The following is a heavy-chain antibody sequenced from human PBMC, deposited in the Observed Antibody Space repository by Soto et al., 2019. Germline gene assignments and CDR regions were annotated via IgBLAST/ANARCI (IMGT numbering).Heavy chain of an antibody. D-gene: IGHD3-10*01. CDR2: ISNSGDTI. Sequence: EVQLLESGGGLVQPGGSLRLSCVASGFTVSYYNTSWVRPAPGTGLEWVSGISNSGDTIYYADSVKGRFTISRDNFTNRSSVQMYKVCAVGSSVYYFADPGSGPGHYGGYDVDVWGQGTAVPVPS. V-gene: IGHV3-23*01. J-gene: IGHJ6*01. CDR1: GFTVSYYN. CDR3: ADPGSGPGHYGGYDVDV.